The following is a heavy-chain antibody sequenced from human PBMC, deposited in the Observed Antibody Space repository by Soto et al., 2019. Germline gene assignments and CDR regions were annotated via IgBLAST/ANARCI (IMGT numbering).Heavy chain of an antibody. D-gene: IGHD5-12*01. J-gene: IGHJ4*02. CDR1: AFTNAW. CDR3: TTFNSGYKFDY. Sequence: EVQLVESGGGLVKPGGSLRLSCTASAFTNAWMSWVRQAPGKGLEWVGLIKSKTDGGTTDYAAPVKGRFTILRDDSKNTVSLQMNSLKAEDTALDYCTTFNSGYKFDYWGQGTLVTVSS. CDR2: IKSKTDGGTT. V-gene: IGHV3-15*01.